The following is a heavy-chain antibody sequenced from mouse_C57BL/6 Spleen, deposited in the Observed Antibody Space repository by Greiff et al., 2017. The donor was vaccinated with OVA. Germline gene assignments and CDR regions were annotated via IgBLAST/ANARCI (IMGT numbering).Heavy chain of an antibody. CDR1: GFTFSDYG. Sequence: EVHLVESGGGLVQPGGSLKLSCAASGFTFSDYGMAWVRQAPRKGPEWVAFISNLAYSIYYADTVTGRFTISRENAKNTLYLEMSSLRSEDTAMYDCARGGWNSPWFAYWGQGTLVTVSA. J-gene: IGHJ3*01. CDR2: ISNLAYSI. V-gene: IGHV5-15*01. D-gene: IGHD2-3*01. CDR3: ARGGWNSPWFAY.